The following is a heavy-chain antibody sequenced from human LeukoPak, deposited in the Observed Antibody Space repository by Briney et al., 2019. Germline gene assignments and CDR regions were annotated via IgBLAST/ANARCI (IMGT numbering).Heavy chain of an antibody. CDR2: IKKDGSEK. V-gene: IGHV3-7*03. D-gene: IGHD2-15*01. CDR1: GFIFSGSW. CDR3: TTDTWYSAGH. Sequence: GGSLRLSCTASGFIFSGSWMAWIRQAPGKGLEWVAIIKKDGSEKYYVDSMKGRFTISRDNAKNSLFQQMNSLRAEDTAIYYCTTDTWYSAGHWGQGTLVTVSS. J-gene: IGHJ4*02.